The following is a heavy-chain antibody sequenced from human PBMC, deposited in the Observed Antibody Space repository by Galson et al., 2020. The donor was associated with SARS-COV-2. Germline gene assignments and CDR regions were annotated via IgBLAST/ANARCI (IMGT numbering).Heavy chain of an antibody. J-gene: IGHJ4*02. CDR1: GFTSSRYP. D-gene: IGHD5-12*01. V-gene: IGHV3-23*01. Sequence: GESLKISCAASGFTSSRYPMSWVRQTPGKRLEWVSAVNAGRTYYADYVKGRFTISRDSSQNILYLQMNSLRVEDTAVYYCAKVDWEWLQLQDYWGQGTLVTVSS. CDR2: VNAGRT. CDR3: AKVDWEWLQLQDY.